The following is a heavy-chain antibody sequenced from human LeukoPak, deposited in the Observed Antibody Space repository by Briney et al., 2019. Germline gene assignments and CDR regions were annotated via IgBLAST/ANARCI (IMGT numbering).Heavy chain of an antibody. CDR1: GGTFSSYA. V-gene: IGHV1-69*01. D-gene: IGHD3-10*02. CDR3: AREVSSGRWTFDY. J-gene: IGHJ4*02. Sequence: SVKVSCKASGGTFSSYAISWVRQAPGQGLEWMGGIIPMFGTAYYAQKLQGRVTITADHSTSTAYMELSSLRSGDTAVYYCAREVSSGRWTFDYWGQGTLVTVSS. CDR2: IIPMFGTA.